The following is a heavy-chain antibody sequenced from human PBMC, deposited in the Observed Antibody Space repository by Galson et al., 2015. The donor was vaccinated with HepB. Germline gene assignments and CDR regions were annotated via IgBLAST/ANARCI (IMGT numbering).Heavy chain of an antibody. CDR1: GFTFSSYA. CDR2: ISGSGGST. Sequence: SLRLSCAASGFTFSSYAMSWVRQAPGKGLEWVSAISGSGGSTYYADSVKGRFTISRDNSKNTLYLQMNSLRAEDTAVYYCAKDGISSGYFDYWGQGTLVTVSS. CDR3: AKDGISSGYFDY. D-gene: IGHD3-22*01. J-gene: IGHJ4*02. V-gene: IGHV3-23*01.